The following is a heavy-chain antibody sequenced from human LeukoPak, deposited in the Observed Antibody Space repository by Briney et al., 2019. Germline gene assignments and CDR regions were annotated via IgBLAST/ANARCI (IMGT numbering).Heavy chain of an antibody. V-gene: IGHV1-69*13. CDR1: RGTFSSYA. CDR2: IIPIFGTA. Sequence: EASVKVSCKASRGTFSSYAVSWVRQAPGQGLEWMGGIIPIFGTANYAQKLQGRVTITADESTSTAYMELSSLRSEDTAVYYCASSYDFWSGYLSYIPQRYYYYYYMDVWGKGTTVTVSS. D-gene: IGHD3-3*01. J-gene: IGHJ6*03. CDR3: ASSYDFWSGYLSYIPQRYYYYYYMDV.